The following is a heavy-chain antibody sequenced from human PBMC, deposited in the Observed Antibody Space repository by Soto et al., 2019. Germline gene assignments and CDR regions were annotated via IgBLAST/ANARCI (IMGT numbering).Heavy chain of an antibody. V-gene: IGHV1-3*01. CDR3: AKGGNIAVVVADYGMDV. Sequence: GGSVKVSCKASGYSFSNYAMEWVRQAPGQRLEWVGWINAGNGNTKYPQKFQDRVTITRDTSARTAYMELSSLRSEDTAVYYCAKGGNIAVVVADYGMDVWGQGTTVTVSS. CDR1: GYSFSNYA. J-gene: IGHJ6*02. D-gene: IGHD2-15*01. CDR2: INAGNGNT.